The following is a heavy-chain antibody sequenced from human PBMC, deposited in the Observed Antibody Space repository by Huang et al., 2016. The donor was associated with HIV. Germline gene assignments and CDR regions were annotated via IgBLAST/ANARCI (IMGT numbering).Heavy chain of an antibody. CDR1: GGSISGFY. D-gene: IGHD3-10*01. V-gene: IGHV4-4*07. CDR2: VSASGST. CDR3: ATDYRDGFDV. J-gene: IGHJ3*01. Sequence: QVQLQESGPGLLKSSETLSLTCTLSGGSISGFYWSWIRQPAGKGLEWIGRVSASGSTYYTPSLKSRVTMSIDTSKNQFSLNVTSVTAADSAMYYCATDYRDGFDVWGQGTMVTVSS.